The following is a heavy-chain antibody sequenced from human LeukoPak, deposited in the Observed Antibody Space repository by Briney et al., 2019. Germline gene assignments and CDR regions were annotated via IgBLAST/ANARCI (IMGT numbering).Heavy chain of an antibody. CDR3: ARGEYQLPGDS. CDR1: GFTFSSYA. Sequence: GGSLRLSCAASGFTFSSYAMSWVRQAPGKGLEWVANIKQDGSEKYYVDSVKGRFTISRDNAKNSLYLQMNSLRAEDTAVYYCARGEYQLPGDSWGQGTLVTVSS. V-gene: IGHV3-7*03. D-gene: IGHD2-2*01. J-gene: IGHJ4*02. CDR2: IKQDGSEK.